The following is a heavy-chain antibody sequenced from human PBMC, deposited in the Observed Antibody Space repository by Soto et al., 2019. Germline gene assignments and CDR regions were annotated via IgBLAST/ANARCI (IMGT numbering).Heavy chain of an antibody. CDR2: IYYSGST. D-gene: IGHD6-19*01. Sequence: QVQLQESGPGLVKPSETLSLTCTVSGGSISSYYWSWIRQPPGKGLEWIGYIYYSGSTNYNPSLKRRVTISVDTSKNQFSLKLSSVTAADTAVYYCARLVAVAGMDYWGQGTLVTVSS. CDR1: GGSISSYY. CDR3: ARLVAVAGMDY. J-gene: IGHJ4*02. V-gene: IGHV4-59*08.